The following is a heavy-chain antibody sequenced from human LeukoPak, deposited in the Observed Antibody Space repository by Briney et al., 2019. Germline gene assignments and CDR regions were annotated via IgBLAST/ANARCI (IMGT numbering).Heavy chain of an antibody. V-gene: IGHV4-38-2*02. Sequence: PSETLSLTCTVSGYSINSGYYWGWIRQPPGKGLEWIGSIYHSGSTFYNPSLKSRVTISVDTSQNQFSLKLSSVTAADTAVYYCAKGQYSGIYYFDYWGQGTLVTVSS. J-gene: IGHJ4*02. CDR2: IYHSGST. D-gene: IGHD3-10*01. CDR3: AKGQYSGIYYFDY. CDR1: GYSINSGYY.